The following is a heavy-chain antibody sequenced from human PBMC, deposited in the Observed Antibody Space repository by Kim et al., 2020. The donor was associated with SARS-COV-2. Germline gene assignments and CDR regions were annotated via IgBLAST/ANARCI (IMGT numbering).Heavy chain of an antibody. D-gene: IGHD2-15*01. CDR3: ARGMGYCSGGSCSNWFDP. V-gene: IGHV1-18*01. Sequence: ASVKVSCKASGYTFTSYGISWVRQAPGQGLEWMGWISAYNGNTNYAQKLQGRVTMTTDTSTSTAYMELRSLRSDDTAVYYCARGMGYCSGGSCSNWFDPWGQGTLVTVSS. CDR1: GYTFTSYG. CDR2: ISAYNGNT. J-gene: IGHJ5*02.